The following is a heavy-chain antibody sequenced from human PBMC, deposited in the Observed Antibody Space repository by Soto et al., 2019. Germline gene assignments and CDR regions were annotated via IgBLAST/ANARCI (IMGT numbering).Heavy chain of an antibody. V-gene: IGHV3-23*01. CDR3: AKNQGVELVPLATVDWFDP. J-gene: IGHJ5*02. CDR2: ISGSGFKK. D-gene: IGHD1-26*01. CDR1: GFILENFC. Sequence: GFLRLSCSTSGFILENFCMSWVRQAPGKGLGWISSISGSGFKKYYADSVKGRFTISRDNSKSTVYLELNNLSAEDTAVYHCAKNQGVELVPLATVDWFDPWGQGSVVTASP.